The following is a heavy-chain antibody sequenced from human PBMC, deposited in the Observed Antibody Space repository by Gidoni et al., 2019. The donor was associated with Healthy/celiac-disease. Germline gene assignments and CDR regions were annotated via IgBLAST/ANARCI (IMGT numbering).Heavy chain of an antibody. CDR2: ISSSSSYI. CDR1: GFTFSSYH. D-gene: IGHD5-12*01. Sequence: EVQLVESGGGLVKPGGSLRLSCASSGFTFSSYHMHLVRQAPGKGLEWVSFISSSSSYIYYADSVKGRFTISRDNAKNSLYLQMNSLRAEDTAVYYCAGQNIVATRPVYYYYGMDVWGQGTTVTVSS. CDR3: AGQNIVATRPVYYYYGMDV. J-gene: IGHJ6*02. V-gene: IGHV3-21*01.